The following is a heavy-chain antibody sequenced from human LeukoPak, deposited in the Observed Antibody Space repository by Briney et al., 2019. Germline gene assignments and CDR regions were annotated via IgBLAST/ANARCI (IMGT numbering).Heavy chain of an antibody. J-gene: IGHJ4*02. CDR3: ARSIVVVPAAFDY. Sequence: PSETLSLTCIVSGGSISSNYWSWIRQPPGKGLEWIGHIYYSGSTNYNPSLKSRVTISVDTSKKQFSLKLSSVTAADTAVYYCARSIVVVPAAFDYWGQGTLVTVSS. CDR2: IYYSGST. D-gene: IGHD2-2*01. CDR1: GGSISSNY. V-gene: IGHV4-59*08.